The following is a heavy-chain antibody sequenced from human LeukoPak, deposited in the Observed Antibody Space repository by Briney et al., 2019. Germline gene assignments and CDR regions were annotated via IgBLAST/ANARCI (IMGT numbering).Heavy chain of an antibody. J-gene: IGHJ4*02. CDR2: IYHSGST. V-gene: IGHV4-4*02. CDR3: ASLRGGYNELSVY. CDR1: GGSISSSNW. Sequence: SETLSLTCAVSGGSISSSNWWSWVRQPPGKGLEWIGEIYHSGSTNYNPSLKSRVTISVDKSKNQFSLKLSSLTAADTAVYYCASLRGGYNELSVYWGQGTLVTVSS. D-gene: IGHD5-24*01.